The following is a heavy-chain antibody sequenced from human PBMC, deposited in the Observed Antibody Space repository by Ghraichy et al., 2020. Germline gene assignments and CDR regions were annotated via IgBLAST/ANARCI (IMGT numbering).Heavy chain of an antibody. CDR2: ICPGGSA. CDR1: GGFVGYY. D-gene: IGHD2-15*01. V-gene: IGHV4-34*10. Sequence: SETLSLTCTVEGGFVGYYWSWIRQSPGKGLEGIGEICPGGSATYNPSLRSRVSRAVDASGRQFYLRLTSVTAADTTIYYCASGRYCGGGGCHPRPSSFASGGQGTLGTVSS. J-gene: IGHJ4*02. CDR3: ASGRYCGGGGCHPRPSSFAS.